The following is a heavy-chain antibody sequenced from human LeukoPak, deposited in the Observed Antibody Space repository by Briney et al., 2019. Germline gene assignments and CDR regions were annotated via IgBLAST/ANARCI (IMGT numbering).Heavy chain of an antibody. J-gene: IGHJ6*02. CDR3: ARGPQMEQQLVQYYYYGMDV. Sequence: GASVKVSCKASGYTFTSYYMHWVRQAPGQGLEWMGIINPSGGSTSYAQKFQGRVTMTRDTSTSTVYMELSGLRSEDTAVYYCARGPQMEQQLVQYYYYGMDVWGQGTTVTVSS. V-gene: IGHV1-46*01. CDR1: GYTFTSYY. CDR2: INPSGGST. D-gene: IGHD6-13*01.